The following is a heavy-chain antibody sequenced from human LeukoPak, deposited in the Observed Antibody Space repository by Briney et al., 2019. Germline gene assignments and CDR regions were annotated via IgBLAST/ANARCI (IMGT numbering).Heavy chain of an antibody. CDR1: GGSISSYY. J-gene: IGHJ6*03. Sequence: SETLSLTGTVSGGSISSYYWSWIRQPPGKGLEWIGYIYYSGSTNYNPSLKSRVTISVDTSKNQFSLKLSSVTAADTAVYYCASTMIVVAGGYYMDVWGKGTTVTVSS. CDR2: IYYSGST. D-gene: IGHD3-22*01. CDR3: ASTMIVVAGGYYMDV. V-gene: IGHV4-59*01.